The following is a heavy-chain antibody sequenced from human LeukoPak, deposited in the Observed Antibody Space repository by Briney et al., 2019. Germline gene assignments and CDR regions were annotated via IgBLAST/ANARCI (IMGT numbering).Heavy chain of an antibody. CDR1: GGSISSYY. J-gene: IGHJ4*02. Sequence: SETLSLTCTVSGGSISSYYWSWIRQPPGKGLEWIGYIYYSGSTNYNPSLKSRVTISVDTSKNQFSLKLSSVTAADTAVYYCARGSGIAVADSFDYWGQGTLVTVSS. V-gene: IGHV4-59*12. CDR3: ARGSGIAVADSFDY. CDR2: IYYSGST. D-gene: IGHD6-19*01.